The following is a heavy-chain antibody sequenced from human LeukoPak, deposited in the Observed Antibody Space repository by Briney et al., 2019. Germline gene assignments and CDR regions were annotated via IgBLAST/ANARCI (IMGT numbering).Heavy chain of an antibody. Sequence: GGSLRLSCAASGFTFSSYGMHWVRQAPGKGLEWVAVISYDGSNKYYADSVKGRFTISRDNSKNTPYLQMNSLRAEDTAVYYCAKDRGRYEIDYWGQGTLVTVSS. V-gene: IGHV3-30*18. D-gene: IGHD5-12*01. CDR3: AKDRGRYEIDY. CDR2: ISYDGSNK. J-gene: IGHJ4*02. CDR1: GFTFSSYG.